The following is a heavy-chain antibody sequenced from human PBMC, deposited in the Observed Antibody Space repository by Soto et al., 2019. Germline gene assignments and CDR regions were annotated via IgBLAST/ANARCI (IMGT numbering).Heavy chain of an antibody. CDR3: ATYTSLDY. V-gene: IGHV3-53*01. J-gene: IGHJ4*02. CDR1: GFTVSNNY. Sequence: AGGSLRLSCAASGFTVSNNYMSWVRQAPGKGLEWVSLIYSGGSTFYADSMKGRFTISRDNSKNTLFLQMNSLRAEDTAVYFCATYTSLDYWGQGTLVTVSS. CDR2: IYSGGST. D-gene: IGHD2-2*02.